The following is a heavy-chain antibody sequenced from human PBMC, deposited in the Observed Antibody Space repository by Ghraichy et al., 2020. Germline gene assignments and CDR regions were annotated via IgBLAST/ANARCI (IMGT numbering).Heavy chain of an antibody. D-gene: IGHD2-21*02. CDR3: ARDLYCGGDCYSYYFDY. Sequence: GGSLRLSCAASGFTFSSYAMHWVRQAPGKGLEWVAVISYDGSNKYYADSVKGRFTISRDNSKNTLYLQMNSLRAEDTAVYYCARDLYCGGDCYSYYFDYWGQGTLVTVSS. V-gene: IGHV3-30-3*01. CDR2: ISYDGSNK. CDR1: GFTFSSYA. J-gene: IGHJ4*02.